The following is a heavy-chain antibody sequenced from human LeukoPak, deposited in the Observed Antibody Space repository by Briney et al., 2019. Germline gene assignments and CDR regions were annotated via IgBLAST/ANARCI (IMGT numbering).Heavy chain of an antibody. J-gene: IGHJ4*02. V-gene: IGHV3-21*01. D-gene: IGHD6-6*01. CDR1: GFTFSTYD. CDR2: ISGSRFYI. CDR3: ARSSVDSSSSEDY. Sequence: GRSLRLSCAASGFTFSTYDMNWVRQAPGKGLEWVSSISGSRFYIYYADSVKGRFTISRDNAKNSLYLQMNSLRAEDTAVYYCARSSVDSSSSEDYWGQGTLVIVSS.